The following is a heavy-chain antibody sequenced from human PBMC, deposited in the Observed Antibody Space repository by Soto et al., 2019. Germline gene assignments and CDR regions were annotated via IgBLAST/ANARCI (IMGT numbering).Heavy chain of an antibody. J-gene: IGHJ4*02. V-gene: IGHV4-59*01. Sequence: SETLSLTCSVSGASIKSYYWSWIRQPPGKGLEWIGYVHYSGSTNYNPSLESRVTISVDTSKNQFSLRLSSVTAADTAVYYCARLFYDSSDYYYFDYWGQGTLVTVSS. D-gene: IGHD3-22*01. CDR2: VHYSGST. CDR3: ARLFYDSSDYYYFDY. CDR1: GASIKSYY.